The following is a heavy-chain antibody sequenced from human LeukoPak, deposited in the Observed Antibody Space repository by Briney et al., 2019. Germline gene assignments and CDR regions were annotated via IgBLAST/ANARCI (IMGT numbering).Heavy chain of an antibody. D-gene: IGHD5-18*01. J-gene: IGHJ4*02. Sequence: GGSLRLSCAASGFTFSNHWMHWVRQAPGKGLMWVSRINRGGSSTDHADSVKGRFTISRDDAKSTLFLQVNSLRAEDTAVYFCARGGSDTAMAHDYWGQGTLVTVSS. CDR3: ARGGSDTAMAHDY. CDR2: INRGGSST. CDR1: GFTFSNHW. V-gene: IGHV3-74*01.